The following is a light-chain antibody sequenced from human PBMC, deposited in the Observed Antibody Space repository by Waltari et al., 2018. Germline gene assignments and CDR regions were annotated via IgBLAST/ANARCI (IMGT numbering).Light chain of an antibody. CDR2: EVT. Sequence: QSALTQPASVSGSPGQSITISCTGTSSDIGAYNLVSCYQQRPGQAPKLMIYEVTKWPSGVSNRFSGSKSGNTASLTISGLQAEDEADYYCCSYAGRRILGVVFGGGTKLTVL. CDR3: CSYAGRRILGVV. J-gene: IGLJ2*01. CDR1: SSDIGAYNL. V-gene: IGLV2-23*02.